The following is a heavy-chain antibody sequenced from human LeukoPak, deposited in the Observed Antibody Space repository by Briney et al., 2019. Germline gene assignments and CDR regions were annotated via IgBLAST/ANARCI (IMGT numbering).Heavy chain of an antibody. CDR3: ARAYYSNRFDP. D-gene: IGHD4-11*01. Sequence: SETLSLTCTVSGGSISSYYWSWIRQPPGKGLEWIGYIYYSGSTNYNPSLKSRVTISVDTSKNQFSLKLSSVTAADTAVYYCARAYYSNRFDPWGQGTLVTVSS. J-gene: IGHJ5*02. CDR2: IYYSGST. CDR1: GGSISSYY. V-gene: IGHV4-59*08.